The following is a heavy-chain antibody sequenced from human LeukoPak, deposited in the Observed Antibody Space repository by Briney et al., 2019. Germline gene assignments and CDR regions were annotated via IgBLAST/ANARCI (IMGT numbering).Heavy chain of an antibody. J-gene: IGHJ4*02. CDR2: IYYSGST. V-gene: IGHV4-39*01. D-gene: IGHD3-9*01. CDR3: ARHYDISRFDY. Sequence: SETLSLTCTVSGGSITYNSYYWGWIRQPPGEGLEWIGSIYYSGSTYYNPSLKSRVTISVDTSTNQFSLMLSSVTDADTAVYYCARHYDISRFDYWGQGTLVTVSS. CDR1: GGSITYNSYY.